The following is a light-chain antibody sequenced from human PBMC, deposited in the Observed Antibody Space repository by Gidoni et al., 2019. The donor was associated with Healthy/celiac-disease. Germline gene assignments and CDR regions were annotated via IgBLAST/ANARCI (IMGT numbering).Light chain of an antibody. J-gene: IGLJ3*02. CDR1: RGAVTSGHY. Sequence: QAVVTQEHPLTVSPGGTVTRTCGSSRGAVTSGHYPYWFQQKPGQAPRTLIYDTRNKHSWTPARFSGSLLGGKAALTLSGAQPEDEADYYCLLSYSGPSWVFGGGTKLTVL. CDR2: DTR. CDR3: LLSYSGPSWV. V-gene: IGLV7-46*01.